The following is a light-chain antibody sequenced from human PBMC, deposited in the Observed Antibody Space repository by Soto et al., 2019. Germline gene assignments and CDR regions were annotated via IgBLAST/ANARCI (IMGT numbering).Light chain of an antibody. CDR3: SSYTTSITVV. Sequence: QSALTQPASVSGSPGQSITISCTGTSSDVGAYNYVSWYQQHPGKAPKLMIFDVTTRPSGISNRFSGSKSDNTAFLAISGLQPEDEADYYCSSYTTSITVVFGGGTQLTVL. V-gene: IGLV2-14*03. J-gene: IGLJ2*01. CDR2: DVT. CDR1: SSDVGAYNY.